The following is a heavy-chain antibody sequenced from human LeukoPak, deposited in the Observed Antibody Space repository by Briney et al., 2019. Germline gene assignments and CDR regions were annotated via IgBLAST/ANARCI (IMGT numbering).Heavy chain of an antibody. CDR3: ARVGTSSIAAAFRRWFDP. Sequence: PSETLSLTCTVSGGSISSSSYYWGWIRQPPGKGLEWIGSIYYSGSTYYNPSLKSRVTISVDTSKNQFSLKLSSVTAADTAVYYCARVGTSSIAAAFRRWFDPWGQGTLVTVSS. V-gene: IGHV4-39*07. CDR2: IYYSGST. CDR1: GGSISSSSYY. J-gene: IGHJ5*02. D-gene: IGHD6-13*01.